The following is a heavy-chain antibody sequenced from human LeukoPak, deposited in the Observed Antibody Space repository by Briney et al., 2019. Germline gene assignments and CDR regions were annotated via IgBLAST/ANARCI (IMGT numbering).Heavy chain of an antibody. CDR3: AKDTTLYSSGWCFDY. D-gene: IGHD6-19*01. J-gene: IGHJ4*02. V-gene: IGHV3-11*01. Sequence: GGSLRLSCAASGFTFSDYYMSWIRQAPGKGLEWVSYISSSGSTIYYADSVKGRFTISRDNAKNSLYLQMNSLRAEDTALYYCAKDTTLYSSGWCFDYWGQGTLVTVSS. CDR1: GFTFSDYY. CDR2: ISSSGSTI.